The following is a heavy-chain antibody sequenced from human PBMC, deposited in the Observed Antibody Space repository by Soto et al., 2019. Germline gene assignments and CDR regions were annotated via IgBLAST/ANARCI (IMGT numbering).Heavy chain of an antibody. CDR1: GGTFSNFA. J-gene: IGHJ4*02. CDR2: FIPIFGTL. CDR3: ARFEQLVLH. Sequence: QVQLVQSGAEVKKPGSSVKVSCKASGGTFSNFAISWVRQAPGQGLEWMGGFIPIFGTLNYAQRFQGRLTISADESTRTAYMGLSRLRSEDTDVYYCARFEQLVLHWGQGTLVTVSS. D-gene: IGHD6-13*01. V-gene: IGHV1-69*01.